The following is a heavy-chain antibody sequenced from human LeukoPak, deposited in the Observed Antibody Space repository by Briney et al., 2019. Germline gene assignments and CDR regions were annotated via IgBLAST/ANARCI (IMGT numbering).Heavy chain of an antibody. D-gene: IGHD2-2*01. J-gene: IGHJ6*02. CDR2: IYYSGST. Sequence: SQTLSLTCAVSGGSISSGGYSWSWIRQHPGKGLEWIGYIYYSGSTYYNPSLKSRVTISVDTSKNQFSLKLSSVTAADTAVYYCARDRSTVPETEAGAGISYYYYYGMDVWGQGTTVTVSS. CDR3: ARDRSTVPETEAGAGISYYYYYGMDV. CDR1: GGSISSGGYS. V-gene: IGHV4-31*11.